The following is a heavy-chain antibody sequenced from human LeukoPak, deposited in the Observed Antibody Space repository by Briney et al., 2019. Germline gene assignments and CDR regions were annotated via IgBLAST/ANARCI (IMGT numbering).Heavy chain of an antibody. D-gene: IGHD1-14*01. CDR3: ARGVEPLAANTLAY. J-gene: IGHJ4*02. CDR2: LYSDGNT. V-gene: IGHV3-53*01. CDR1: GFTVITND. Sequence: GGSLRLSCAASGFTVITNDMTWVRQAPGKGLEWVSVLYSDGNTKYADSVQGRFTISRDNSKNTLYLEMNSLSPDDTAVYFCARGVEPLAANTLAYWGQGTLVTVSS.